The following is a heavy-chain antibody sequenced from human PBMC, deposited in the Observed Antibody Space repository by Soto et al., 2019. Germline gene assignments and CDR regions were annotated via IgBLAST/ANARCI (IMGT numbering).Heavy chain of an antibody. Sequence: GGSLRLSCAASGFTFSSYSMNWVRQAPGKGLEWVSSISSSSSYIYYADSVKGRFTISRDDAKNSLYLQMNSLRAEDTAVYYCAREQLAHGGYYGMDVWGQGTTVTVSS. CDR1: GFTFSSYS. J-gene: IGHJ6*02. D-gene: IGHD6-13*01. CDR2: ISSSSSYI. V-gene: IGHV3-21*01. CDR3: AREQLAHGGYYGMDV.